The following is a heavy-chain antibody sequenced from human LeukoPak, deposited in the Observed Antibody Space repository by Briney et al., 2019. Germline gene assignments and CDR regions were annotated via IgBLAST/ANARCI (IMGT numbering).Heavy chain of an antibody. CDR2: IIWNSGSI. J-gene: IGHJ4*02. CDR1: GFIFNNYA. CDR3: AKDNRRHYTSGPNPDSLH. V-gene: IGHV3-9*01. D-gene: IGHD6-19*01. Sequence: SLILSCAGSGFIFNNYAMHWVRQPPGKGLEWVSGIIWNSGSIDYADSVKGRFTISRDNAKNSLYLQMNSLRVEDTAFYYCAKDNRRHYTSGPNPDSLHWGQGALVTVSS.